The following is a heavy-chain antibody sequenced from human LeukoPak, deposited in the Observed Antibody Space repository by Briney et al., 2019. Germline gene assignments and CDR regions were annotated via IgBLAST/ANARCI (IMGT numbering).Heavy chain of an antibody. CDR2: LVYDGFYK. CDR1: GFTFSTYG. V-gene: IGHV3-30*02. D-gene: IGHD3-10*01. Sequence: GGSLRLSCAASGFTFSTYGMHWVRQAPGKGLEWVALLVYDGFYKYYTDSVKGRFTISRDDSTNTLYLQLTSVRVEDTAVYYCAKDLISMVRGSPMDVWGRGTTVTVS. CDR3: AKDLISMVRGSPMDV. J-gene: IGHJ6*02.